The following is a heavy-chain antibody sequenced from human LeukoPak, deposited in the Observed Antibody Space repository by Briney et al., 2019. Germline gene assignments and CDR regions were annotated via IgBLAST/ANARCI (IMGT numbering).Heavy chain of an antibody. CDR1: GGSFSGYY. Sequence: SETLSLTCAVYGGSFSGYYWSWIRQPPGKGLEWIGEINHSGGTNYNPSLKSRVTISVDTSKNQFSLKLSSVTAADTAVYYCARDGNSFPFDYWGQGTLVTVSS. V-gene: IGHV4-34*01. D-gene: IGHD4-23*01. CDR3: ARDGNSFPFDY. J-gene: IGHJ4*02. CDR2: INHSGGT.